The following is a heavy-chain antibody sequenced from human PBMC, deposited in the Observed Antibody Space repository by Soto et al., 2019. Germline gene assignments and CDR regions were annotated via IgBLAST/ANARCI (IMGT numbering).Heavy chain of an antibody. CDR1: GYSFTSHG. V-gene: IGHV1-18*01. J-gene: IGHJ6*03. CDR3: ARMVRGSNIDYYHYIDV. D-gene: IGHD3-10*01. CDR2: ISANSGDT. Sequence: QVQLVQSGAEVKKPGASVKVSCKASGYSFTSHGISWVRQAPGQGLEWMGWISANSGDTNYAQKLQGRVTVTTDTSTSTAYMELRSLRSEDTAVYYCARMVRGSNIDYYHYIDVLGKGTTVTVSS.